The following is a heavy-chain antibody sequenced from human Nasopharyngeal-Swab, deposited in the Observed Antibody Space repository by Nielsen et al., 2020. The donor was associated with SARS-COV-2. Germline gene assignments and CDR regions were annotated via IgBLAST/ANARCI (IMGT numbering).Heavy chain of an antibody. Sequence: GESLKISCAASGFTFSSYAMSWVRQAPGKGLEWVSAISGSGGSTYYADSVKGRFTISRDNSKNTLYLQMNSLIAEDTAVYYCAKDPAAGNLDYWGQGTLVTVSS. CDR2: ISGSGGST. CDR3: AKDPAAGNLDY. CDR1: GFTFSSYA. V-gene: IGHV3-23*01. D-gene: IGHD6-13*01. J-gene: IGHJ4*02.